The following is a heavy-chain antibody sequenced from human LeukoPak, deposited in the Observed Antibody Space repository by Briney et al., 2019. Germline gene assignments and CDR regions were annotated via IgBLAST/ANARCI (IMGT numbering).Heavy chain of an antibody. CDR3: ARRRGVAVDAFDI. CDR2: IYYSRST. Sequence: KTSETLSLTCTVSGGSVSSSSYYWGWIRRPPGKGLEWIGSIYYSRSTYYNPSLKSRVTISVDTSKNQFSLKLSSVTAADTAVYYCARRRGVAVDAFDIWGQGTMVTVSS. V-gene: IGHV4-39*01. J-gene: IGHJ3*02. D-gene: IGHD6-19*01. CDR1: GGSVSSSSYY.